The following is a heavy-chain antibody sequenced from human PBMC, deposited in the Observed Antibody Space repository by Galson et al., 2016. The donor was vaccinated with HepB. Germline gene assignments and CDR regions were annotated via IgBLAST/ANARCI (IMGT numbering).Heavy chain of an antibody. Sequence: SLRLSCAASGFTFSNYAMSWVRQAPGEGLEWVSVITGSGDGIYYADSVKGRFTISRDNSNSTLYLQMNSLRADDTAIYYCAKASLSTGYSSSWSDFWGQGNLVTVSS. D-gene: IGHD6-13*01. CDR3: AKASLSTGYSSSWSDF. CDR2: ITGSGDGI. V-gene: IGHV3-23*01. CDR1: GFTFSNYA. J-gene: IGHJ5*01.